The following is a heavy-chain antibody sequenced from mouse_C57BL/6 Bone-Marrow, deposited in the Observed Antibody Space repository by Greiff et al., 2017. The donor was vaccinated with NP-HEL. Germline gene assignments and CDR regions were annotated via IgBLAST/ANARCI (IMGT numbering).Heavy chain of an antibody. Sequence: QVQLQQSGAELVRPGTSVKVSCKASGYAFTNYLIEWVKQRPGQGLEWIGVINPGSGGTNYNEKFKGKATLTADKSSSTAYMQLSSLTSEDSAVYFCARSDGSRFAYWGQGTLVTVSA. J-gene: IGHJ3*01. V-gene: IGHV1-54*01. CDR3: ARSDGSRFAY. CDR1: GYAFTNYL. CDR2: INPGSGGT. D-gene: IGHD1-1*01.